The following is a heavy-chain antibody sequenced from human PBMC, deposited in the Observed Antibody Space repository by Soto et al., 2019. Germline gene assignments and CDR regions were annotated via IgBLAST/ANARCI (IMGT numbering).Heavy chain of an antibody. J-gene: IGHJ3*02. V-gene: IGHV3-7*04. CDR3: ARGDYYDSSGPFSDAFDI. D-gene: IGHD3-22*01. Sequence: GSLRLSCAASGFTFSTYWMSWVRQAPGKGLEWVANIKQDGSEIWYVDSVKGRFTISRDNAKNSLYLQMNSLRAEDTAVYYCARGDYYDSSGPFSDAFDIWGQGTMVTVSS. CDR2: IKQDGSEI. CDR1: GFTFSTYW.